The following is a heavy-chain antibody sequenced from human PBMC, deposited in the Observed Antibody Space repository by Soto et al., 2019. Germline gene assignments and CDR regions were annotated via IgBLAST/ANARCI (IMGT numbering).Heavy chain of an antibody. J-gene: IGHJ4*02. CDR1: GHTFSDYG. Sequence: ASVKVSCKTSGHTFSDYGISWVRQAPGQGLEWMGWISAKNGNTNFAQKFRGRVTMITDTSTNTVYMELRNLRLDDTAVYYCAREPPETPPDYWGQGTLVTVSS. CDR3: AREPPETPPDY. CDR2: ISAKNGNT. V-gene: IGHV1-18*01.